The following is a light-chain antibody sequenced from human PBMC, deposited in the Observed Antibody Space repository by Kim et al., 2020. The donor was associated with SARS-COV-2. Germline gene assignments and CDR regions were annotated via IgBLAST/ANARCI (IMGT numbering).Light chain of an antibody. Sequence: LSPGERATLSCRASQRVSSSHLAWYQQKPGQAPRLLIYGASTRATGIPDRFSGSGSGTDFTLTISRLEPEDFAVFYCQKYGSTWTFGQGTKVDIK. CDR3: QKYGSTWT. J-gene: IGKJ1*01. CDR2: GAS. CDR1: QRVSSSH. V-gene: IGKV3-20*01.